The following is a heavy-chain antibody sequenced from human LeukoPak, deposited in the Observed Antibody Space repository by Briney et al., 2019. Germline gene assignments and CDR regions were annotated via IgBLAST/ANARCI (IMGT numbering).Heavy chain of an antibody. D-gene: IGHD1-26*01. CDR1: GGPISDFY. V-gene: IGHV4-59*01. CDR3: ARLRSGSTPPPPYYYYGLDV. Sequence: SETLSLTCTVSGGPISDFYWSWIRQSPEKGLEWIGNIFYSGNTNYNPSLRSRVTISVDTSKKQFSLRLTSVTAADTAVYYCARLRSGSTPPPPYYYYGLDVWGQGTTITVSS. CDR2: IFYSGNT. J-gene: IGHJ6*02.